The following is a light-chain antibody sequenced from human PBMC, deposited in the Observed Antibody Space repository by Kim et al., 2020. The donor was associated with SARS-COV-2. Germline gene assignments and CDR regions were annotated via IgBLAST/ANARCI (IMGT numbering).Light chain of an antibody. J-gene: IGLJ2*01. CDR3: SSRDTSNSHVV. Sequence: LGQPVKITCQGDSLKTSYATWYQQKPGQAPVLVLYGKDNRPSGIPDRFSGSSSSNSGSLTITGAQAEDEADYYCSSRDTSNSHVVFGGGTQLTVL. CDR1: SLKTSY. V-gene: IGLV3-19*01. CDR2: GKD.